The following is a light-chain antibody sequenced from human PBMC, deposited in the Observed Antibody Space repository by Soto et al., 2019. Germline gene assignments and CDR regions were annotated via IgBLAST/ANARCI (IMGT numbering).Light chain of an antibody. CDR3: GTWDSSPSAGGFYV. V-gene: IGLV1-51*01. CDR2: DNN. Sequence: QSVLTQPPSVSAAPGQKVTISCSGSSSNIGNNYVSWYQQLPRTAPKLLIYDNNKRPSGIPDRFSGSKSGTSATLGITGLQTGDEADYYCGTWDSSPSAGGFYVFGTGTKVTVL. CDR1: SSNIGNNY. J-gene: IGLJ1*01.